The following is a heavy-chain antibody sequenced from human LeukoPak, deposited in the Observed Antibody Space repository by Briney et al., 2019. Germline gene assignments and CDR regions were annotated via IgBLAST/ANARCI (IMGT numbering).Heavy chain of an antibody. CDR3: TRLLWEQRDY. CDR2: NKSKSNSSAT. V-gene: IGHV3-73*01. D-gene: IGHD1-26*01. J-gene: IGHJ4*02. Sequence: WPLRPSCTTSGFPFSGSAMQWGRPVSGEGLGWDDRNKSKSNSSATAYGESENGRFTSSRDDSKNTVYLQMNSLKTEDMAVYYCTRLLWEQRDYWGQGTLVTVSS. CDR1: GFPFSGSA.